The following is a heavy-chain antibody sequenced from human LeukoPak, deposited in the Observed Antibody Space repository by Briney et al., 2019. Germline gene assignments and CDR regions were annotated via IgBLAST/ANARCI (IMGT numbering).Heavy chain of an antibody. CDR3: ARAALTTIRDAFDI. D-gene: IGHD5-24*01. V-gene: IGHV4-34*01. CDR2: INHSGST. J-gene: IGHJ3*02. Sequence: SETLSLTCTVYGGSFSGYYWSWIRQPPGKGLEWIGEINHSGSTNYNPSLKSRVTISVDTSKNQFSLKLSSVTAADTAVYYCARAALTTIRDAFDIWGQGTMVTVSS. CDR1: GGSFSGYY.